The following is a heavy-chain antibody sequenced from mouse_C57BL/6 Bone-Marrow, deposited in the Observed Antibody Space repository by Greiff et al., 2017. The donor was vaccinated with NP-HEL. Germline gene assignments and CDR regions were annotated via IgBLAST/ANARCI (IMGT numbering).Heavy chain of an antibody. Sequence: VQLQQPGAELVKPGASVKLSCKASGYTFTSYWMQWVKQRPGQGLEWIGEIDPSDSYTNYNQKFTGKATLTVDTSSSTAYMQLSSLTSEDSAVYYCARSEGVYYDYSFAYWGQGTLVTVSA. CDR1: GYTFTSYW. V-gene: IGHV1-50*01. CDR3: ARSEGVYYDYSFAY. J-gene: IGHJ3*01. CDR2: IDPSDSYT. D-gene: IGHD2-4*01.